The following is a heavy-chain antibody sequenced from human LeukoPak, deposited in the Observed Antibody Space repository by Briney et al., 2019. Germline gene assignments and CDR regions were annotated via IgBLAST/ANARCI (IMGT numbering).Heavy chain of an antibody. D-gene: IGHD3-22*01. Sequence: PSETLSLTCAVYGGSFSGYYWSWIRQPPGKGLEWIEEINHSGSTNYNPSLKSRVTISVDTSKSQFSLKLSSVTAADTAVYYCATTLYYYDSSGSNAIDIWGQGTMVTVSS. J-gene: IGHJ3*02. CDR2: INHSGST. V-gene: IGHV4-34*01. CDR1: GGSFSGYY. CDR3: ATTLYYYDSSGSNAIDI.